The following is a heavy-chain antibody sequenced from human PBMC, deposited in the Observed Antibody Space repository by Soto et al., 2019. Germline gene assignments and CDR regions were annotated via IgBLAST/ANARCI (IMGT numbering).Heavy chain of an antibody. CDR2: INAGNGNT. V-gene: IGHV1-3*01. J-gene: IGHJ5*01. CDR1: GYTFTNYV. D-gene: IGHD2-15*01. CDR3: AGEGGGLFCSGDSCYYGWFVS. Sequence: QVQLVQSGAEVKRPGASVNVSCKASGYTFTNYVVHWVRQAPGQRLERMGWINAGNGNTRYSAKFQVRVTSSRDSSASPASMELSSLRSEDTAVYYCAGEGGGLFCSGDSCYYGWFVSWREGTPVTVSS.